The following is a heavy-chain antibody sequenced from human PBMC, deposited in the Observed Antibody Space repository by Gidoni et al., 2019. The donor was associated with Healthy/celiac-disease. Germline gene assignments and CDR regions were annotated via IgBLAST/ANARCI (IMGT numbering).Heavy chain of an antibody. Sequence: QVQLQQWGAGLLKPSETLSLTCAVSGGSFSGYYWSWIRQPPGKGLEWIGEINHSGSTNYNPSLKSRVTISVDTSKNQFSLKLSSVTAADTAVYYCASTRPYYYGSGSYRARNNWFDPWGQGTLVTVSS. CDR1: GGSFSGYY. CDR3: ASTRPYYYGSGSYRARNNWFDP. J-gene: IGHJ5*02. CDR2: INHSGST. V-gene: IGHV4-34*01. D-gene: IGHD3-10*01.